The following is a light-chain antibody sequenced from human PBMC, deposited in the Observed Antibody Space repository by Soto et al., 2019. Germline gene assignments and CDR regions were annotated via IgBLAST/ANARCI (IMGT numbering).Light chain of an antibody. J-gene: IGKJ5*01. CDR2: DAS. Sequence: DIVLTQSPATLSLSPGERATLSCRASQSVDIYLAWYRQKPGQAPRLLIYDASNRATGIPVRFSGSGSETDFTLTISSLEPEDFAVYYCQQRRSWPITFGQGTRLEIK. CDR3: QQRRSWPIT. V-gene: IGKV3-11*01. CDR1: QSVDIY.